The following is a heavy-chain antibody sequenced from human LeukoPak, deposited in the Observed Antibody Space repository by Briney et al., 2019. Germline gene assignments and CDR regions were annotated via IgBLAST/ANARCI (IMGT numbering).Heavy chain of an antibody. J-gene: IGHJ4*02. Sequence: GGSLRLSCAASGFTFNNYAMSWVRQAPGKGLEWVSGISRSDGTTYYADSVKGRFTISRDNAKNSVYLQMNSLRAEDTAVYYCARDPTYYLRYGYFDFWGQGILVTVSS. V-gene: IGHV3-23*01. CDR1: GFTFNNYA. CDR2: ISRSDGTT. CDR3: ARDPTYYLRYGYFDF. D-gene: IGHD1-26*01.